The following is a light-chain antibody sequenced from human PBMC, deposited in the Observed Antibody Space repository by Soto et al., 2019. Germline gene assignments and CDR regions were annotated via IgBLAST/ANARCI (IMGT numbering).Light chain of an antibody. CDR2: AAS. J-gene: IGKJ4*01. CDR3: PQSDSNPLT. V-gene: IGKV1-39*01. CDR1: QSISSY. Sequence: DIQMTQSPSSLSASVGDRVNITCRASQSISSYLNWYQQKPGKAPKLLIYAASSLQSGVPSRFSGSGSGTDFTLTISSLQPEDFATCYWPQSDSNPLTFGGGTKVEIK.